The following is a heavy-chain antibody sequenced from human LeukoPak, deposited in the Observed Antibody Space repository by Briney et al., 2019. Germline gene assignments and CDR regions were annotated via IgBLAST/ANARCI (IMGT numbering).Heavy chain of an antibody. J-gene: IGHJ4*02. D-gene: IGHD2-2*01. CDR3: ARDRGYCSSTSCYWFDY. V-gene: IGHV1-69*13. Sequence: ASVKVSCKASGGTFSSYAISWVRQAPGQGLEWMGGIIPIFGTANYAQKFQGRVTITADESTSTAYIELSSLRSEDTAVYHCARDRGYCSSTSCYWFDYWGQGTLVTVSS. CDR2: IIPIFGTA. CDR1: GGTFSSYA.